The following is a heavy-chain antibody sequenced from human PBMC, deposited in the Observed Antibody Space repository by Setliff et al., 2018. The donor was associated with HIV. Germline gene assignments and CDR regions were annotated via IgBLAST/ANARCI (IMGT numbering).Heavy chain of an antibody. Sequence: GASVKVSCKASGYTFSRYAMHWVRQAPGQRLEWMGWINAGNGNTKYSQKFQGRVSIARDTSASTAYMEMSSLRSEDTAVYYCARVQTMAVAGTQYNYMDVWGKGTTVTVSS. CDR1: GYTFSRYA. J-gene: IGHJ6*03. CDR3: ARVQTMAVAGTQYNYMDV. D-gene: IGHD6-19*01. CDR2: INAGNGNT. V-gene: IGHV1-3*01.